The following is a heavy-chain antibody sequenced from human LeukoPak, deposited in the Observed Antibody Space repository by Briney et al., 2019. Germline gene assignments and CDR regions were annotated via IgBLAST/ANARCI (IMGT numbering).Heavy chain of an antibody. V-gene: IGHV3-23*01. Sequence: GGSLRLSCAGSGFTFSSYGMSWVRQAPGKGLEWVSAISGSGGSTYYADSVKGRFTISRDNSKNTLYLQMNSLRTEDTAVYYCAKELVAYYFDYWGQGTLVTVSS. CDR2: ISGSGGST. J-gene: IGHJ4*02. CDR1: GFTFSSYG. D-gene: IGHD2-8*02. CDR3: AKELVAYYFDY.